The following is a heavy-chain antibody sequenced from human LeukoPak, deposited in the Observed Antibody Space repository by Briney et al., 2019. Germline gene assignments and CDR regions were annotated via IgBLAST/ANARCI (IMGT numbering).Heavy chain of an antibody. J-gene: IGHJ4*02. D-gene: IGHD6-13*01. CDR3: ARGIAAAGIAGY. CDR2: MNPNSGNT. CDR1: GYTFTSYD. V-gene: IGHV1-8*01. Sequence: ASVKVSCKASGYTFTSYDINWVRQATGQGLEWMGWMNPNSGNTGYAQKFQGRVTMTRNTSISTAYMELSSLRSEDTAVYYCARGIAAAGIAGYWGQGTLVTVSS.